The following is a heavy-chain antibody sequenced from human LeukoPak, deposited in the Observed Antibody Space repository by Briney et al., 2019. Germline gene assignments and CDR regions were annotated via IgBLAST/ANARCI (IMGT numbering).Heavy chain of an antibody. Sequence: ASVKVSRKASGYTFTSYGISWVRQAPGQGLEWMGGIIPIFGTANYTQKFQGRVTITADESTSTAYMELSRLRSEDTAVYYCARSGYGGSYYGGYYYMDVWGKGTTVTVSS. CDR2: IIPIFGTA. J-gene: IGHJ6*03. CDR1: GYTFTSYG. CDR3: ARSGYGGSYYGGYYYMDV. V-gene: IGHV1-69*13. D-gene: IGHD1-26*01.